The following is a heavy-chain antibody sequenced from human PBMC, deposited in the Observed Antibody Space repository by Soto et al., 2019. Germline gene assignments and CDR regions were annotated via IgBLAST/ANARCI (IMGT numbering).Heavy chain of an antibody. CDR3: ASKRLNWFDP. D-gene: IGHD2-21*01. CDR2: IYYSGST. CDR1: GGSISSSSYY. V-gene: IGHV4-39*01. Sequence: SETLSLTCTVSGGSISSSSYYWGWIRQPPGKGLEWIGSIYYSGSTYYNPSLKSRVTISVDTSKNQFSLKLSSVTAADTAVYYCASKRLNWFDPWAQRTLVTVSS. J-gene: IGHJ5*02.